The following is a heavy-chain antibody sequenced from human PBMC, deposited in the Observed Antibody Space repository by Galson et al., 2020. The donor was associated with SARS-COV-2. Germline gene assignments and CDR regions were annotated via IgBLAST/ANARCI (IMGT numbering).Heavy chain of an antibody. Sequence: SETLSLTCTVSGGSISSSSYYWGWIRQPPGKGLEWIGSIYYSGNTYYNPSLKSRVTISVDTSKNQFSLKLSSVTAADTAVYHCARRDKRIIGWFDPGGQGTLVIVSS. CDR3: ARRDKRIIGWFDP. CDR2: IYYSGNT. J-gene: IGHJ5*02. D-gene: IGHD2-15*01. V-gene: IGHV4-39*01. CDR1: GGSISSSSYY.